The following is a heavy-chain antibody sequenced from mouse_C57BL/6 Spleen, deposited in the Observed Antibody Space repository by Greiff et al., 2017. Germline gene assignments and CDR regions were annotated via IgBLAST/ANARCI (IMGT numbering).Heavy chain of an antibody. CDR3: ARKGIYYGNYGYYAMDY. CDR2: IDPSDSYT. V-gene: IGHV1-69*01. CDR1: GYTFTSYW. Sequence: QVQLQQPGAELVMPGASVKLSCKASGYTFTSYWMHWVKQRPGQGLEWIGEIDPSDSYTNYNQKFKGKSTLTVDKSSSTAYMQLSSLTSEDSAVYYCARKGIYYGNYGYYAMDYWGQGTSVTVSS. J-gene: IGHJ4*01. D-gene: IGHD2-1*01.